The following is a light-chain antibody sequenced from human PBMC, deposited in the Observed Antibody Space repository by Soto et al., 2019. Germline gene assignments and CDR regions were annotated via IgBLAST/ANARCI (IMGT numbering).Light chain of an antibody. V-gene: IGLV2-11*01. CDR3: CSYAGRFRSGV. CDR1: TSNIGDYNY. Sequence: QSALTQPRSVSGSPGQSVTISCAGATSNIGDYNYVSWYQQRPGTAPKLIIYDVNKRPSGVPDRFSASKSDNTASLTISGLQADDEADYFCCSYAGRFRSGVFGGGTKLTVL. J-gene: IGLJ3*02. CDR2: DVN.